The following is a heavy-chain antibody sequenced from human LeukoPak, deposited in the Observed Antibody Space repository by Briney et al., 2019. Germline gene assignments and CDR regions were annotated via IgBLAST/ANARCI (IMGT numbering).Heavy chain of an antibody. CDR3: ARGGSLVFGVLND. Sequence: ASVKVSCKDSGYTFTNYYIHWVRQAPGQGLQWMGWINPNGGGTNYAQKFQGRVTMTSDTSITTAYMELSRLRSDDTAMYYCARGGSLVFGVLNDWGQGTLVTVSS. CDR1: GYTFTNYY. D-gene: IGHD3-16*01. V-gene: IGHV1-2*02. CDR2: INPNGGGT. J-gene: IGHJ4*02.